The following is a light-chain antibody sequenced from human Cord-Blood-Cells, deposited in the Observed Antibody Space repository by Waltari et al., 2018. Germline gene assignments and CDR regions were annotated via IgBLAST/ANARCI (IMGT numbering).Light chain of an antibody. CDR1: NIGSKS. V-gene: IGLV3-21*03. Sequence: SYVLTQPPSVSVAPGKTARITCGGNNIGSKSVHWYQQKPGPAPVLVVYDDSDRPSGIPGRFSGSNAGNTATLTISRVEAGDEADYYCQVWDSSSDHHWVFGGGTKLTVL. CDR3: QVWDSSSDHHWV. J-gene: IGLJ3*02. CDR2: DDS.